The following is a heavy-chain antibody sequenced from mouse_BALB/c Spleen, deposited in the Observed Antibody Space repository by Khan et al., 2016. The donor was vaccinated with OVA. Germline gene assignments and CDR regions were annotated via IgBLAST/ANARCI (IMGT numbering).Heavy chain of an antibody. CDR1: GFSLTNYS. CDR2: IWRAGST. Sequence: QVQLKQSGPGLVQPSQSLSITCTVSGFSLTNYSLHWVRQSPGKGLEWLGVIWRAGSTDYNAAFISRLTIRKDNSRSQVLLKMNSRQPNDTAIYYCARRGYDYGRGALFAYWGQGTLVTVSA. CDR3: ARRGYDYGRGALFAY. D-gene: IGHD2-4*01. V-gene: IGHV2-2*02. J-gene: IGHJ3*01.